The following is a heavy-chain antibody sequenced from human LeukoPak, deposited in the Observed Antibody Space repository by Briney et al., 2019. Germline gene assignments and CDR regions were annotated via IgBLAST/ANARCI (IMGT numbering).Heavy chain of an antibody. CDR2: ISGSGDST. J-gene: IGHJ4*02. CDR3: AKAHCSGGSCYSDY. CDR1: GFTFSSYA. D-gene: IGHD2-15*01. Sequence: GGSLRLSCAASGFTFSSYAMSWVRQAPGKGLEWVSAISGSGDSTYYADSVKGRFTISRDNSKNTLYLQMNSLRAEDTAVYYCAKAHCSGGSCYSDYWGQGTLVTVSS. V-gene: IGHV3-23*01.